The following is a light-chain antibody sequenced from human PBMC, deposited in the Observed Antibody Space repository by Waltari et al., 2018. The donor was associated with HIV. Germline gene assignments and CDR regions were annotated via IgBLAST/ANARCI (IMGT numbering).Light chain of an antibody. CDR1: HSPLHSDGKTY. CDR2: EVT. CDR3: MQSIQRLYT. Sequence: IVMTQTPLSLAVPPGQSASFSFRSSHSPLHSDGKTYLYWYLQKSGPPPPRLIYEVTNRFSGVPHRFSGSGSGTNFTLRISRVEADDAGTYYCMQSIQRLYTFGQG. V-gene: IGKV2D-29*01. J-gene: IGKJ2*01.